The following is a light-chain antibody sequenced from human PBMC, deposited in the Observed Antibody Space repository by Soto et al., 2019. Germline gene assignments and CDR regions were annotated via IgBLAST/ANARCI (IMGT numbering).Light chain of an antibody. Sequence: QSALTQPASVSGSAGQSITISCSGTMRDAGAYNLVSWYQQHPGTAPKLIIYEVSNRPTGNSSRFSGSRSGNAASLIISVLEPEGEGDDYCSACTARSGVVLGGRTK. CDR1: MRDAGAYNL. J-gene: IGLJ2*01. CDR2: EVS. V-gene: IGLV2-14*01. CDR3: SACTARSGVV.